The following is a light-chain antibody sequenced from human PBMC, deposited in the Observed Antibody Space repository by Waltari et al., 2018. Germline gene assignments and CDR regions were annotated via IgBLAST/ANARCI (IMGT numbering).Light chain of an antibody. CDR3: SAWDSSLSAWV. CDR1: NYNVGDLG. Sequence: QAVLTQPPSVSKDWRQTATLTRTGNNYNVGDLGVAWLPHHRGHPPKLLSYRNNNRPSGISERFSASRSGHTDSLTITGLQPDDEADYYCSAWDSSLSAWVFGGGTKLTVL. CDR2: RNN. V-gene: IGLV10-54*04. J-gene: IGLJ3*02.